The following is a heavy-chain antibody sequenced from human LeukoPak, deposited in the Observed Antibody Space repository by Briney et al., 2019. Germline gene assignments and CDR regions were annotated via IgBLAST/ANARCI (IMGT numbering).Heavy chain of an antibody. CDR2: INPNSGGT. V-gene: IGHV1-2*02. CDR3: ARGHDDFWSGYSTYGMDV. CDR1: GYTFTGYY. Sequence: ASVTVSCKASGYTFTGYYMHWVRQAPGQGLEWMGWINPNSGGTNYAQKFQGRVTMTRDTSISTAYMELSRLRSDDTAVYYCARGHDDFWSGYSTYGMDVWGQGTTVTVSS. D-gene: IGHD3-3*01. J-gene: IGHJ6*02.